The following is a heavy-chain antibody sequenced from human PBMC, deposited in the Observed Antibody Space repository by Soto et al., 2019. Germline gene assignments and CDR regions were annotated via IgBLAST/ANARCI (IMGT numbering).Heavy chain of an antibody. CDR1: GFTFSSYS. CDR2: ISSSSSTI. CDR3: ARDQWWFGEFYGMDV. V-gene: IGHV3-48*01. D-gene: IGHD3-10*01. J-gene: IGHJ6*02. Sequence: GGSLRLSCAASGFTFSSYSMNWVRQAPGKGLEWVSYISSSSSTIYYADSVKGRFTISRDNAKNSLYLQMNSLRAEDTAVYYCARDQWWFGEFYGMDVWGQGTTVTVSS.